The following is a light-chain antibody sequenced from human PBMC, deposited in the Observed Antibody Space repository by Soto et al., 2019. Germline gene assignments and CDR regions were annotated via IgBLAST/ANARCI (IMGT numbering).Light chain of an antibody. V-gene: IGLV2-14*03. CDR3: SSYTSSSTLYV. CDR1: SSDVGGYNY. Sequence: QSALTQPASVSGSPGQSSTISCTGTSSDVGGYNYVSWYQHHPGKAPRLMIYDVTVRPSGVSNRFSGSKSGDTASLTISGLQADDEADYYCSSYTSSSTLYVFGTGTKLTVL. CDR2: DVT. J-gene: IGLJ1*01.